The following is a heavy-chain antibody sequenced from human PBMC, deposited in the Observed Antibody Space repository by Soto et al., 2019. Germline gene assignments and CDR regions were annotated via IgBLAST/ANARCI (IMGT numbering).Heavy chain of an antibody. Sequence: GGSLRLSCAASGFTFSSYDMHWVRQATGKGLEWVSAVGTAGDTYYPGSVKGRFTISRENAKNSLYLQMNSLRAGDTAVYYCARGFGRYYDFWSSYYYYGMDVWGQGTTVTVSS. CDR3: ARGFGRYYDFWSSYYYYGMDV. CDR2: VGTAGDT. V-gene: IGHV3-13*01. J-gene: IGHJ6*02. CDR1: GFTFSSYD. D-gene: IGHD3-3*01.